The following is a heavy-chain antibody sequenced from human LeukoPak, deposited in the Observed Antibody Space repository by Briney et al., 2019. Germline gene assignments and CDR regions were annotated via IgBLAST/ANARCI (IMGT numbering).Heavy chain of an antibody. CDR1: GFTFDYA. CDR3: AKDIISSGYSYVDY. Sequence: GGSPRLSCAASGFTFDYAMHWVRQAPGKGLEWVSGISWNSGSIGYADSVKGRFTISRDNAKNSLYLQMNSLRAEDTALYYCAKDIISSGYSYVDYWGQGTLVTVSS. V-gene: IGHV3-9*01. D-gene: IGHD5-18*01. CDR2: ISWNSGSI. J-gene: IGHJ4*02.